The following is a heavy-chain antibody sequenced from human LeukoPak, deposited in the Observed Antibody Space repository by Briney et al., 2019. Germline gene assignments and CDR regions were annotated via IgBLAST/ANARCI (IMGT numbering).Heavy chain of an antibody. J-gene: IGHJ5*02. V-gene: IGHV3-30*02. CDR1: GFTFSSYG. D-gene: IGHD6-19*01. CDR2: IRYDGSAK. CDR3: GRDVVVSGWGNCFDT. Sequence: GGSLRLSCAASGFTFSSYGMHWVRQAPGKGLEWVAFIRYDGSAKFYTDSVKGRFTISRDNAKNTLYLQMNRLGMEDTALYYCGRDVVVSGWGNCFDTWGQGTLVSVSS.